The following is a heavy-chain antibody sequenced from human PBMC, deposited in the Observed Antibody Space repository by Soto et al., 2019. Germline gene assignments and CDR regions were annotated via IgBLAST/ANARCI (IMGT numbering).Heavy chain of an antibody. CDR1: GFTFSYYT. Sequence: GGSLRLSCVASGFTFSYYTMSWVRQAPGKGLEWVSGISNSGDTIYYADSVKGRFTISRDNFKNTLYLQMNSLRADDTAVYYCAKPFRPYDSNSGYYAFDIWGQGTLVTVSS. V-gene: IGHV3-23*01. CDR3: AKPFRPYDSNSGYYAFDI. J-gene: IGHJ3*02. D-gene: IGHD3-22*01. CDR2: ISNSGDTI.